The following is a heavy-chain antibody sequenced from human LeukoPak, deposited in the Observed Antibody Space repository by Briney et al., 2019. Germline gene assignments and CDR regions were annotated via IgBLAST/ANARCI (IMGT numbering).Heavy chain of an antibody. V-gene: IGHV4-59*01. CDR2: IYYSGST. Sequence: PSETLSLTCTVSGGSISSYYWSWIRQPPGKGLEWLGYIYYSGSTNYNPSLQSRVTISVDTSRNQFSLKLSSVTAADTAVYYYARVVEGVPAAIIYYYYYYMDVWSEGTTVTVSS. D-gene: IGHD2-2*02. CDR1: GGSISSYY. CDR3: ARVVEGVPAAIIYYYYYYMDV. J-gene: IGHJ6*03.